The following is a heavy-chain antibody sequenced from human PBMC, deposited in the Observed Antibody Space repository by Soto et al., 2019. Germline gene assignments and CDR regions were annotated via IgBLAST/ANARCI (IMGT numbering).Heavy chain of an antibody. Sequence: ASVKVSCKAPGYTFTSYDINWVRQATGQGLEWMGWMNPNSGNTGYAQKFQGRVTMTRNTSISTAYMELSSLRSEDTAVYYCARGLYYGSGSYYERPTTYWGQGTLVTVSS. V-gene: IGHV1-8*01. CDR3: ARGLYYGSGSYYERPTTY. CDR2: MNPNSGNT. J-gene: IGHJ4*02. D-gene: IGHD3-10*01. CDR1: GYTFTSYD.